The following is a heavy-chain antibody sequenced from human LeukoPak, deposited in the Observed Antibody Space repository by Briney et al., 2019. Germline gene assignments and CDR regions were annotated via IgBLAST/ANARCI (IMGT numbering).Heavy chain of an antibody. V-gene: IGHV3-23*01. CDR3: AKGAGNFDWSYHDY. D-gene: IGHD3-9*01. Sequence: GGSLRLSCAASGFTFSSYAMSWVRQAPGKGLEWVSAISGSGGSTYYADSVKGRFTISRDNSKNTLYLQLNSLRAEDTAVYYCAKGAGNFDWSYHDYWGQGTLVTVSS. CDR2: ISGSGGST. CDR1: GFTFSSYA. J-gene: IGHJ4*02.